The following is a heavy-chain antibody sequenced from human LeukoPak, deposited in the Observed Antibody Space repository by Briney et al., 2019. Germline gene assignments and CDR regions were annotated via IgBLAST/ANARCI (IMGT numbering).Heavy chain of an antibody. D-gene: IGHD1-1*01. V-gene: IGHV3-33*01. CDR1: GFIFKNYA. J-gene: IGHJ3*02. Sequence: GGSLRLSCAASGFIFKNYAMHRVRQAPGKGLEWVAVIYYDGSNEYHADSVKGRFTISRDNSKNTLYLQMNSLRVEDTAVYYCARDRGGNWVDAFDIWGQGTMVTVSS. CDR2: IYYDGSNE. CDR3: ARDRGGNWVDAFDI.